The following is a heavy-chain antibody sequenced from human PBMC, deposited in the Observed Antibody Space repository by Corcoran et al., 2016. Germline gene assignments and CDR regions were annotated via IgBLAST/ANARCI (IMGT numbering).Heavy chain of an antibody. D-gene: IGHD3-10*01. J-gene: IGHJ4*02. CDR2: IYYNGAT. CDR3: AREGRCVPPAGTLLGDY. Sequence: QLQLQESGPGLVKPSETLSLTCTVSGGSISSSDYYWGWIRQPPGKGLEWIGTIYYNGATQYSPSLRGRVTMSVDTSKNQFSLKLSSATAADTAGYDCAREGRCVPPAGTLLGDYWGPGTLVTVSS. V-gene: IGHV4-39*07. CDR1: GGSISSSDYY.